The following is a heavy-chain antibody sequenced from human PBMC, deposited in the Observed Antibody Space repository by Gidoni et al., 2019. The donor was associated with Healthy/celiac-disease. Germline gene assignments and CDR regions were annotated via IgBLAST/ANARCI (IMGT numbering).Heavy chain of an antibody. V-gene: IGHV3-9*01. Sequence: EVQLVESEGGVVQTGRSLKLHCAAHGINLDAYAMHWVRQAPRKGLELVSGISWNSGSIGYADSVKGRFTISRDNAKNSLSLQMNSLRAEDTALYYCAKDIADFSSCYQSVGMDVWGQGTTVTVSS. CDR2: ISWNSGSI. CDR1: GINLDAYA. J-gene: IGHJ6*02. CDR3: AKDIADFSSCYQSVGMDV. D-gene: IGHD3-3*01.